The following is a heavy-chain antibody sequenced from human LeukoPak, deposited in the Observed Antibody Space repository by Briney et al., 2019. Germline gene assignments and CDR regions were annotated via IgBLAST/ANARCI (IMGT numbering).Heavy chain of an antibody. J-gene: IGHJ4*02. D-gene: IGHD4-17*01. Sequence: ASVKVSCKASGYTFSGTGWYLYWLRQAPGQGLECMGWIYPYTGATRYAQKFQGRVAMTRDTSISTAYMELSRLRPDDTAVYYCARDGPAQTVDFDYWGQGTLVTVSS. CDR1: GYTFSGTGWY. CDR2: IYPYTGAT. V-gene: IGHV1-2*02. CDR3: ARDGPAQTVDFDY.